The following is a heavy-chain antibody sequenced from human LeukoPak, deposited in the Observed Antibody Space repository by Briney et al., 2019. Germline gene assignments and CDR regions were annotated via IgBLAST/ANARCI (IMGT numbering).Heavy chain of an antibody. Sequence: SETLSLTCTVSGGSISGSSYSWGWIRQPPGKGLEWIGNIYYSGSTYYNPSLKSRVTISVDTSKNQFSLKLSSVTAADTAMYYCASLKEGGAAHWFDPWGQGTLVTVSS. D-gene: IGHD6-6*01. CDR3: ASLKEGGAAHWFDP. J-gene: IGHJ5*02. CDR1: GGSISGSSYS. CDR2: IYYSGST. V-gene: IGHV4-39*01.